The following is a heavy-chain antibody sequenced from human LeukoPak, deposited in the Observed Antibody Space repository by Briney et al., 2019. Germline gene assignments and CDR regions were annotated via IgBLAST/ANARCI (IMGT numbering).Heavy chain of an antibody. Sequence: ASVKVSCKASGYTFTSYGISWVRQAPGQGLEWMGWISAYNGNTNYAQKFQGRVTMTRDTSASTAYMELSSLRSEDTAVYYCARDMFKDGDYAFDYWGQGTLVTVSS. CDR3: ARDMFKDGDYAFDY. V-gene: IGHV1-18*01. CDR1: GYTFTSYG. CDR2: ISAYNGNT. J-gene: IGHJ4*02. D-gene: IGHD4-17*01.